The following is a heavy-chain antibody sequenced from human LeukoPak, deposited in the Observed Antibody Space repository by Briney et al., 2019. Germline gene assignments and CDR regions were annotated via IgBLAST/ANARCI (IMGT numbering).Heavy chain of an antibody. V-gene: IGHV4-39*07. CDR3: ARVQESQIDYYFDY. CDR1: GGSISSSSYY. CDR2: IFYSGST. J-gene: IGHJ4*02. Sequence: SETLSLTCTVSGGSISSSSYYWGWIRQPPGKGLEWIGSIFYSGSTYYNPSLKSRVTISVDTSKNQFSLKLSSVTAAGTAVYYCARVQESQIDYYFDYWGQGTLVTVSS. D-gene: IGHD3-9*01.